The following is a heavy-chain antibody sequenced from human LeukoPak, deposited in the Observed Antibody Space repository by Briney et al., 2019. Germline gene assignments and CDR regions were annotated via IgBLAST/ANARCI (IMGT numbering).Heavy chain of an antibody. J-gene: IGHJ4*02. Sequence: SVKVSCKASGGTFSSYAISWVRQAPGQGLEWMGGIIPIFGTANYAQKFQGRVTITADESTSTAYMELSSLRSEDTAVYYCARDGGRGYYGSGSYPHYFDYWGQGTLVTVSS. CDR1: GGTFSSYA. V-gene: IGHV1-69*13. D-gene: IGHD3-10*01. CDR2: IIPIFGTA. CDR3: ARDGGRGYYGSGSYPHYFDY.